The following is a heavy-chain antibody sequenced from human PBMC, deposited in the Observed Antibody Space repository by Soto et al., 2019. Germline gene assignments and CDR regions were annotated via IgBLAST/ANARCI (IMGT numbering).Heavy chain of an antibody. CDR1: SGSITSANW. V-gene: IGHV4-4*02. Sequence: QVPLQESGPRLVRPSGTLSLTCTVSSGSITSANWWSWVRQPPGRGLEWIGEIYHSGSTNYNLSLKSRVMLSVDKCKSECARGLGSVTGADTAMYYCARRGGGGVLAATTPFAYWGPGTLVTVSS. J-gene: IGHJ4*02. D-gene: IGHD2-15*01. CDR3: ARRGGGGVLAATTPFAY. CDR2: IYHSGST.